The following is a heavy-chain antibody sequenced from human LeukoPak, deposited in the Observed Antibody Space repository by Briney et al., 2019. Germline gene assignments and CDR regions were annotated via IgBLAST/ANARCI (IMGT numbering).Heavy chain of an antibody. J-gene: IGHJ4*02. CDR1: GFTFSRSS. CDR3: AKLLGDVTTLDY. V-gene: IGHV3-7*01. CDR2: INPDGSMK. Sequence: GESLRLSCAGSGFTFSRSSMTWVRQSPGKGLEWVATINPDGSMKWYLDSVNGRFTISRDNSDDAVFLQMNSLRVEDMAVYYCAKLLGDVTTLDYWGQGILVTVPS. D-gene: IGHD3-16*01.